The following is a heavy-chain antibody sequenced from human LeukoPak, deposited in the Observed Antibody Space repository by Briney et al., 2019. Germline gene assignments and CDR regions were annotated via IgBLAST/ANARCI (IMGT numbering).Heavy chain of an antibody. CDR2: INEDGSNT. CDR3: AKDFTGARDY. Sequence: PGGSLRLSCAASGFTFSSYWFHWVRQTPGKWLVWVSRINEDGSNTNYADSVKGRFTISRDNAKNTLYLQMNSLRAEDTALYYCAKDFTGARDYWGQGTLVTVSS. CDR1: GFTFSSYW. D-gene: IGHD7-27*01. V-gene: IGHV3-74*01. J-gene: IGHJ4*02.